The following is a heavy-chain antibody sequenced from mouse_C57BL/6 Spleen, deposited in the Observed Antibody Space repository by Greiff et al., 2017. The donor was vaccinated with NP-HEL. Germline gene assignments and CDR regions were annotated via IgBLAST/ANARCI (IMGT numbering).Heavy chain of an antibody. V-gene: IGHV1-82*01. D-gene: IGHD2-1*01. CDR3: ARANYEGAY. CDR1: GYAFSSSW. Sequence: VLLQQSGPELVKPGASVKISCKASGYAFSSSWMNWVKQRPGKGLEWIGRIYPGDGDTNYNGKFKGKATLTADKSSSTAYMQLSSLTSEDSAVYFCARANYEGAYWGQGTLVTVSA. CDR2: IYPGDGDT. J-gene: IGHJ3*01.